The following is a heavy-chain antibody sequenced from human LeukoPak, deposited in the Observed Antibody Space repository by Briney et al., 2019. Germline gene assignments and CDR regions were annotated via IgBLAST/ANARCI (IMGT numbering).Heavy chain of an antibody. D-gene: IGHD3-16*01. J-gene: IGHJ4*02. CDR3: ATLGYGGVPFDY. V-gene: IGHV3-33*01. CDR2: IWYDGSNK. CDR1: GFTFRNYG. Sequence: GRSLRLSCAASGFTFRNYGMHWVRQAPGKGLEWVAVIWYDGSNKYYADSVKGRFTISRDNSKNTLYLQMNSLRAEDTAVYYCATLGYGGVPFDYWGQGTLVTVSS.